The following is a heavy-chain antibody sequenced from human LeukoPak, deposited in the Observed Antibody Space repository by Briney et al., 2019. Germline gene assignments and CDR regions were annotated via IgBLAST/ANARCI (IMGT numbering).Heavy chain of an antibody. D-gene: IGHD3-22*01. J-gene: IGHJ1*01. CDR1: GDSISNYY. CDR2: IYYSGST. Sequence: PSETLSLTCTVSGDSISNYYWSWIRQPPGKGLEWIGYIYYSGSTNYNPSLKSRVTISVDTSKNPFSLKLSSVTAADTAVYYCARTSAYDSSGYSVGYFQHWGQGTLVTVSS. CDR3: ARTSAYDSSGYSVGYFQH. V-gene: IGHV4-59*01.